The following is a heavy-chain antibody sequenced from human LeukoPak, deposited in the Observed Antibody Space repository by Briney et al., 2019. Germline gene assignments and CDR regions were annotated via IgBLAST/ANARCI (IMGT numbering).Heavy chain of an antibody. V-gene: IGHV4-34*01. Sequence: SETLSLTCAVYGGSFSGYYWSWIRQPPGKGLEWIGEINHSGSTNYNLSLKSRVTISVDTSKNQFSLKLSSVTAADTAVYYCARGGPAAPTDYWGQGTLVTVSS. CDR2: INHSGST. J-gene: IGHJ4*02. CDR1: GGSFSGYY. D-gene: IGHD2-2*01. CDR3: ARGGPAAPTDY.